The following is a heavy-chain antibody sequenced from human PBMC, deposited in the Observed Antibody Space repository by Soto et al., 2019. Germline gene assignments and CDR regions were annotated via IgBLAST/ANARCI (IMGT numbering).Heavy chain of an antibody. J-gene: IGHJ4*02. CDR3: AKAPTMAGRGLDY. D-gene: IGHD3-3*01. CDR1: GFSFGNFA. Sequence: GGSLRLSCAASGFSFGNFAMAWVRQAPGKGLESVSTINSNADSTYYADSVKARFTISRHNSENTLYLQRNSLRVEDTAAYYWAKAPTMAGRGLDYWRQGPLVTVAT. CDR2: INSNADST. V-gene: IGHV3-23*01.